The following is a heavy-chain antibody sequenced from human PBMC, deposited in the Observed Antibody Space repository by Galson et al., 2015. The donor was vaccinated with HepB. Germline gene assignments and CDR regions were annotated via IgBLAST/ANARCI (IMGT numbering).Heavy chain of an antibody. D-gene: IGHD1-26*01. V-gene: IGHV3-30-3*01. J-gene: IGHJ4*02. CDR2: IPYDGSYK. CDR1: GFTFSSYA. Sequence: SLRLSCAASGFTFSSYAMHWVRQAPGKGLQWVAIIPYDGSYKYYADSVKGRFTISRDNSKNTLYLQMSSLRAEDTAVYYCAKDRRYSGSYYLEYWGQGTLVTVSS. CDR3: AKDRRYSGSYYLEY.